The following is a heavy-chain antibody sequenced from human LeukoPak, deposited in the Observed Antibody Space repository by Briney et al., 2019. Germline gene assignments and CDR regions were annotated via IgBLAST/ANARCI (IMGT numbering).Heavy chain of an antibody. Sequence: GGSLRLSCAASGFTFSSYSMNWVRQAPGKGLEWVSYISSSSSTIYYADSVKGRFTISRDNAKNSLYLQMNSLRAEDTAVYYCARGRAAAGTAPVYWGQGTLVTVFS. CDR3: ARGRAAAGTAPVY. V-gene: IGHV3-48*01. CDR2: ISSSSSTI. CDR1: GFTFSSYS. J-gene: IGHJ4*02. D-gene: IGHD6-13*01.